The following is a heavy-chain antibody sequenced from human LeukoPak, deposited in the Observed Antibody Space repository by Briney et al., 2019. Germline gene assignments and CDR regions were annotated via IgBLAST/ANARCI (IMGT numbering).Heavy chain of an antibody. J-gene: IGHJ4*02. CDR3: ARIFTAQPGNYYGSGANDY. CDR1: GFTFSSYA. D-gene: IGHD3-10*01. V-gene: IGHV3-30-3*01. CDR2: ISYDGSNK. Sequence: GGSLRLSCAASGFTFSSYAMHWVRQAPGKGLGWVAVISYDGSNKYYADSVKGRFTISRDNSKNTLYLQMNSLRAEDTAVYYCARIFTAQPGNYYGSGANDYWGQGTLVTVSS.